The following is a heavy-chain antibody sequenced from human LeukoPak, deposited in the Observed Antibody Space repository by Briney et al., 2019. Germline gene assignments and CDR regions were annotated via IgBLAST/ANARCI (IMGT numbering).Heavy chain of an antibody. V-gene: IGHV3-30-3*01. Sequence: PGGSLRLSCAASGFTFSSYTMHWVRQAPGKGLEWVAAITDDGSDAYYADSVKGRFTISRDNSKNTLYLQMNSLRAEDTAVYYCAKDRAYYYDSSGPPPDYWGQGTLVTVSS. D-gene: IGHD3-22*01. CDR2: ITDDGSDA. J-gene: IGHJ4*02. CDR3: AKDRAYYYDSSGPPPDY. CDR1: GFTFSSYT.